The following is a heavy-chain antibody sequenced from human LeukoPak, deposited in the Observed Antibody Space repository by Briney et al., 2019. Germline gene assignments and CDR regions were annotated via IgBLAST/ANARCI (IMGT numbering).Heavy chain of an antibody. CDR3: ATSRGYCSSTSCRDDYYFDY. CDR2: INPNSGGT. J-gene: IGHJ4*02. Sequence: ASVKVSCKASGYIFSGYYIHWVRQAPGQGLEWMGWINPNSGGTNYAQKFQGRVTMTRDTSISTAYMELSRLRSDDTAVYYCATSRGYCSSTSCRDDYYFDYWGQGTLVTVSS. D-gene: IGHD2-2*01. CDR1: GYIFSGYY. V-gene: IGHV1-2*02.